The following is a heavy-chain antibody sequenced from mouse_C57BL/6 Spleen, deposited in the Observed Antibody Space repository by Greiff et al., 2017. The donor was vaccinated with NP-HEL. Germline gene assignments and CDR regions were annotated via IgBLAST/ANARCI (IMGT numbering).Heavy chain of an antibody. CDR3: ARRAYYYGSSYGWFAY. CDR1: GYTFTSYW. D-gene: IGHD1-1*01. CDR2: IDPSDSYT. J-gene: IGHJ3*01. V-gene: IGHV1-69*01. Sequence: QVQLKQPGAELVMPGASVKLSCKASGYTFTSYWMHWVKQRPGQGLEWIGEIDPSDSYTNYNQKFKGKSTLTVDKSSSTAYMQLSSLTSEDSAVYYCARRAYYYGSSYGWFAYWGQGTLVTVSA.